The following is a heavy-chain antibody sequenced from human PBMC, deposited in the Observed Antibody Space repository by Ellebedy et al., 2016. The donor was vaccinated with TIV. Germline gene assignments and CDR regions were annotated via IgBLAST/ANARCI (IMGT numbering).Heavy chain of an antibody. CDR3: ATRDYDLWSGVSYYYYMDV. Sequence: GESLKISXAASGFTFSSYAMSWVRQAPGKGLEWVSAISGSGGSTYYADSVKGRFTISRDNSKSTLYLQMNSLRAEDTAVYYCATRDYDLWSGVSYYYYMDVWGKGTTVTVSS. V-gene: IGHV3-23*01. CDR1: GFTFSSYA. CDR2: ISGSGGST. J-gene: IGHJ6*03. D-gene: IGHD3-3*01.